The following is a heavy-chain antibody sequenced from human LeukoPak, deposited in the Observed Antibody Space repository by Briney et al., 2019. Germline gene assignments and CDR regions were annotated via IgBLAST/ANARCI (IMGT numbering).Heavy chain of an antibody. CDR1: GYTFTGYY. Sequence: VASVKVSCKASGYTFTGYYMHWVRQAPGQGLEWMGWINPNSGGTKYTQKFQGRVTMTRDTSISTAYMELSRLRSDDTAVYYCATRFPGIAVAGNFDYWGQGTLVTVSS. CDR2: INPNSGGT. V-gene: IGHV1-2*02. J-gene: IGHJ4*02. D-gene: IGHD6-19*01. CDR3: ATRFPGIAVAGNFDY.